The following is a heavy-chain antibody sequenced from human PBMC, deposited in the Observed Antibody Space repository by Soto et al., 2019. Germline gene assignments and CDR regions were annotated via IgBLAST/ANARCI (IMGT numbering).Heavy chain of an antibody. J-gene: IGHJ3*02. Sequence: GASVKVSCKASGFTFTSSAVQWVRQARGRRLEWIGWIVVGSGNTNYAQKFQERVTITRDMSTSTAYMELSSLRSEDTAVYYCAANPSHTYYYDSSGYPMAFDIWGQGTMVTVSS. CDR3: AANPSHTYYYDSSGYPMAFDI. CDR1: GFTFTSSA. V-gene: IGHV1-58*01. CDR2: IVVGSGNT. D-gene: IGHD3-22*01.